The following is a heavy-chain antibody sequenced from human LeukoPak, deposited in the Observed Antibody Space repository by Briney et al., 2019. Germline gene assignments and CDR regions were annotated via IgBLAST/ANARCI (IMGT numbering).Heavy chain of an antibody. CDR1: GGTFSSYA. CDR3: AMLRFLEWLPDDAFDI. CDR2: IIPIFGTA. Sequence: SVKVSCKASGGTFSSYAVSWVRQAPGQGLEWMGGIIPIFGTANYAQKFQGRATITTDESTSTAYMELSSLRSEDTAVYYCAMLRFLEWLPDDAFDIWGQGTMVTVSS. D-gene: IGHD3-3*01. V-gene: IGHV1-69*05. J-gene: IGHJ3*02.